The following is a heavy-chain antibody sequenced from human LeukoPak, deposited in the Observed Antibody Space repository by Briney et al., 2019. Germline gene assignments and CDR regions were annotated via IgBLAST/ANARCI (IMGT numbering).Heavy chain of an antibody. CDR3: ARGWGYNLLDY. CDR2: IIPILGIA. CDR1: GGTFSSYA. V-gene: IGHV1-69*04. D-gene: IGHD5-24*01. J-gene: IGHJ4*02. Sequence: SVKVSCKASGGTFSSYAISWVRQAPGQGLEWMGRIIPILGIANYAQKFQGRVTITADKSTSTAYMELSSLRSGDTAVYYCARGWGYNLLDYWGQGTLVTVSS.